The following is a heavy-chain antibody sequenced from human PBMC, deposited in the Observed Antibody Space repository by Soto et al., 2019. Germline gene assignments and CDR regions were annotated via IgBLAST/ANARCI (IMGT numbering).Heavy chain of an antibody. CDR1: GGSISSSNW. Sequence: PSETLSLTCAVSGGSISSSNWWSWVRQPPGKGLEWIGEIYHSGSTNYNPSLKSRVTISVDKSKNQFSLKLSSVTAADTAVYYCARVKYGYYYYGMDVWGQGTTVTVSS. CDR3: ARVKYGYYYYGMDV. J-gene: IGHJ6*02. V-gene: IGHV4-4*02. CDR2: IYHSGST. D-gene: IGHD2-2*01.